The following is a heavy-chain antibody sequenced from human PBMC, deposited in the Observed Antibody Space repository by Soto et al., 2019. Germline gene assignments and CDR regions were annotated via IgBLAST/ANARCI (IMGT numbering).Heavy chain of an antibody. J-gene: IGHJ4*02. CDR3: ARVGGYCSGGSCPWYYFDY. V-gene: IGHV4-31*03. Sequence: SETLSLTCTVSGGSISSGGYYWSWIRQHPGKGLEWIGYIYYSGSTYYNPSLKSRVTISVDTSKNQFSLKLSSVTAANTDVNNCARVGGYCSGGSCPWYYFDYWGQGTLVTSPQ. CDR2: IYYSGST. CDR1: GGSISSGGYY. D-gene: IGHD2-15*01.